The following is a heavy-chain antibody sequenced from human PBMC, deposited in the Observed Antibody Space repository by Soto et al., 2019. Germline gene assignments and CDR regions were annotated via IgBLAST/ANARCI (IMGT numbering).Heavy chain of an antibody. CDR1: GGSISGYH. Sequence: SETLSLTCTVSGGSISGYHWSWIRQPPGKGLEWIGHIYYSGGTTYNPSLNSRVTVLLDTSKNQFSLKLNSVTAADTAVYYCARWVYIYGPGALDIWGQGTMVTVSS. V-gene: IGHV4-59*08. D-gene: IGHD6-13*01. J-gene: IGHJ3*02. CDR2: IYYSGGT. CDR3: ARWVYIYGPGALDI.